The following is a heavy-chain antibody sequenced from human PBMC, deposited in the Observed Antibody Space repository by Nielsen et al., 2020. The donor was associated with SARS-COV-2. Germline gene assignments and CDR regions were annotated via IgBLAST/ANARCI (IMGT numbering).Heavy chain of an antibody. J-gene: IGHJ4*02. CDR1: GYTFTTYW. V-gene: IGHV5-51*01. CDR2: IYPGDSDT. Sequence: GESLKISCKGSGYTFTTYWIGWVRQMPGKGLEWMGIIYPGDSDTRYSPSFQGQVTISVDKSRSTAFLQWSSLRASDTAIYYCARGPWFGGTYDDPPRILDSWGQGTLVTVSS. CDR3: ARGPWFGGTYDDPPRILDS. D-gene: IGHD2/OR15-2a*01.